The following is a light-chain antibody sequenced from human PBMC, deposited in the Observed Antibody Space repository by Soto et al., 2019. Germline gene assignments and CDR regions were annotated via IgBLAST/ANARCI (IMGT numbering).Light chain of an antibody. Sequence: TQSPATPCVSPWARVSLSCRHSQSSSTYPAWYQKKPGQAPMLLIDGASSRATGIPDMFGGRGAGTDFTLISSRVDHEFFAVYYCHEYGSSPATFGQGTKVDI. J-gene: IGKJ1*01. V-gene: IGKV3-20*01. CDR1: QSSSTY. CDR2: GAS. CDR3: HEYGSSPAT.